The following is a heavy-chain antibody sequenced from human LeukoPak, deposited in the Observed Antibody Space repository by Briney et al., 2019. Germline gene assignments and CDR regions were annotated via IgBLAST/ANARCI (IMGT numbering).Heavy chain of an antibody. CDR2: ISSSGSTI. CDR1: GFTFSDYY. CDR3: ARAASLFGVAYHPHNWFDP. D-gene: IGHD3-3*01. V-gene: IGHV3-11*01. J-gene: IGHJ5*02. Sequence: KSGGSLRLSCAASGFTFSDYYMSWIRQAPGKGLEWVSYISSSGSTIYYADSVKGRLTISRDNAKNSLYLQMNSLRAEDTAVYYCARAASLFGVAYHPHNWFDPWGQGTLVTVSS.